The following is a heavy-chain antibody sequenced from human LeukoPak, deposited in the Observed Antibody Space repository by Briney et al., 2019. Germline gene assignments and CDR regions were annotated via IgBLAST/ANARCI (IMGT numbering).Heavy chain of an antibody. Sequence: SETLSLTCTVSGDSVSSGTYYWSWIRQPPGKGLEWIGYIYYSGSTNYNPSLKSRVTISIDTSKNQFSLKLNSVTAADTAVYYCATHYDSSGYYYLFYFDYWGQGTLVTVSS. D-gene: IGHD3-22*01. CDR3: ATHYDSSGYYYLFYFDY. CDR1: GDSVSSGTYY. V-gene: IGHV4-61*01. CDR2: IYYSGST. J-gene: IGHJ4*02.